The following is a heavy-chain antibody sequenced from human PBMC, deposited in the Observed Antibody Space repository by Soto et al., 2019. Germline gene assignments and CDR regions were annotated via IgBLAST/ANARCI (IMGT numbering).Heavy chain of an antibody. Sequence: SETLALTCTASGGSISSYDGSWIRKHPGKGLEWIGYIYYSGSTNYNPSLKSRVTISVDTSKNKFSLKLSSVTAADTAVYYCARAWYCSGGSCFYFDYWGQGTLVTVSS. D-gene: IGHD2-15*01. V-gene: IGHV4-59*01. J-gene: IGHJ4*02. CDR1: GGSISSYD. CDR2: IYYSGST. CDR3: ARAWYCSGGSCFYFDY.